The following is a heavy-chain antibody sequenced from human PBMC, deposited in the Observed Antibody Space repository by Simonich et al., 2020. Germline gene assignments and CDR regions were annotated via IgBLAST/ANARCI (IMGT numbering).Heavy chain of an antibody. Sequence: EVQLVESGGGLVKPGGSLRLSCAASGFTFSGYSMNWVRKAPGKGLEWVTSIGSRSSYIYYADSVKGRFTISRDNAKNSLYLQMNSLRAEDTAVYYCARANERDYWGQGTLVTVSS. D-gene: IGHD1-1*01. CDR3: ARANERDY. V-gene: IGHV3-21*01. CDR1: GFTFSGYS. J-gene: IGHJ4*02. CDR2: IGSRSSYI.